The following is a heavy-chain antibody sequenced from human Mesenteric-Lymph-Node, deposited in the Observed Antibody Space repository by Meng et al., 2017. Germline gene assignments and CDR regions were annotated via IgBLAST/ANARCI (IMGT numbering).Heavy chain of an antibody. CDR2: IYHGVNI. Sequence: QQQLRASAYVLVRPSPSLSLTFDVSGEALTSGNYSGTWIRQPPGKGLEWIGYIYHGVNIYYPPSLRSRVTISVDKSRNQFSLKLTSVSAADTAVYYCVRDTRRGGGWFDPWGQGTLVTVSS. CDR1: GEALTSGNYS. CDR3: VRDTRRGGGWFDP. V-gene: IGHV4-30-2*01. J-gene: IGHJ5*02. D-gene: IGHD3-10*01.